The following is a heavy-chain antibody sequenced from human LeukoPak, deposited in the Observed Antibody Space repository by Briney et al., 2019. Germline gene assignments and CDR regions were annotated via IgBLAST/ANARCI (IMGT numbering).Heavy chain of an antibody. J-gene: IGHJ5*02. D-gene: IGHD1-26*01. CDR1: GASVSSASY. Sequence: SETLSLTCTVSGASVSSASYWTWIRQPPGKGVEWIAHIYNGVNTNYNPSLKSRVTISVDTSKNQFSLRLNSVTAADMAVYYCARSRAFNSGAFDPWGQGSLVTVSS. V-gene: IGHV4-61*01. CDR3: ARSRAFNSGAFDP. CDR2: IYNGVNT.